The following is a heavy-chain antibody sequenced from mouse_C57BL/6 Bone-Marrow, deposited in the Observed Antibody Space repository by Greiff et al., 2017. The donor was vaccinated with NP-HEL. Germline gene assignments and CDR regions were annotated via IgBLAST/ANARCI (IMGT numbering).Heavy chain of an antibody. CDR1: GFNIKDYY. CDR2: IDPADGDT. Sequence: EVQVVESGAELVKPGASVKLSCTASGFNIKDYYMPWVKQRTEQGLEWIGRIDPADGDTKYAPTFQGKATITADTSSNTAYLQLSSLTSEDTAVYYCARSHFYVDYWGQGTTLTVTS. CDR3: ARSHFYVDY. V-gene: IGHV14-2*01. J-gene: IGHJ2*01.